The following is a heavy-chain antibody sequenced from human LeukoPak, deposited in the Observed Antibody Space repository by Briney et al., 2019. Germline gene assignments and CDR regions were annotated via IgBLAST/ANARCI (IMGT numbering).Heavy chain of an antibody. J-gene: IGHJ4*02. CDR3: ARVRGYDYVWGSCPY. V-gene: IGHV1-2*02. Sequence: ASVKVSCKASGYTFTGYYMQWVRQAPGQGLEWMGVIHPSSGDINYSQKFQGRVTMTRDTSISTAYMELSRLTSDDTAVYYCARVRGYDYVWGSCPYWGQGTLVTVSS. CDR1: GYTFTGYY. CDR2: IHPSSGDI. D-gene: IGHD3-16*01.